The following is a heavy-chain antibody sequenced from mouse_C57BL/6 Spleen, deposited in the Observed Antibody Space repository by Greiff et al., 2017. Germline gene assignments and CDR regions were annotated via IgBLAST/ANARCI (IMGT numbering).Heavy chain of an antibody. CDR2: INPGSGGT. CDR3: ARRNYGNYDYAMDY. CDR1: GYAFTNYL. J-gene: IGHJ4*01. V-gene: IGHV1-54*01. D-gene: IGHD2-1*01. Sequence: VQRVESGAELVRPGTSVKVSCKASGYAFTNYLIEWVKQRPGQGLEWIGVINPGSGGTNYNEKFKGKATLTADKSSSTAYMQLSSLTSEDSAVYFCARRNYGNYDYAMDYWGQGTSVTVSS.